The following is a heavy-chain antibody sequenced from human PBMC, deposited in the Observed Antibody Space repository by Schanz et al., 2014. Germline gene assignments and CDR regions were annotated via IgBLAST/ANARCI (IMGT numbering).Heavy chain of an antibody. CDR3: ARWNELLDS. CDR1: GGSIINYY. V-gene: IGHV4-59*01. CDR2: IYYNGIT. J-gene: IGHJ4*02. Sequence: QVQLQESGPGLVKASETLSLTCTVSGGSIINYYWGWVRQPPGKGLECIGYIYYNGITNYNPSLKSRVTISVDTSENKLSLKLTSVTAADTAIYYCARWNELLDSWGQGHLVTVSS. D-gene: IGHD1-1*01.